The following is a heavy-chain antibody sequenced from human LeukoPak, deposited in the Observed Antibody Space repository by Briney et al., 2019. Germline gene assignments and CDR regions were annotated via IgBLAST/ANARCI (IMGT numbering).Heavy chain of an antibody. Sequence: GGSLRLSCAASGFTFSSYSMNWVRQAPGKGLEWVSSISSSSSYIYYADSVKGRFTISRDNAKNSLYLQMNSLRAEDTAVYYCERDAYCGGDCQISFDYWGQGTLVTVSS. CDR1: GFTFSSYS. V-gene: IGHV3-21*01. CDR3: ERDAYCGGDCQISFDY. J-gene: IGHJ4*02. D-gene: IGHD2-21*01. CDR2: ISSSSSYI.